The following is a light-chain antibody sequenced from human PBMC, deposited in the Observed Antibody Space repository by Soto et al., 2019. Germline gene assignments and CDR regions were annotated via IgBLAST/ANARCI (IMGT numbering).Light chain of an antibody. CDR1: SSDVGGYDF. Sequence: QSVLTQPPSASGSPGQSVTISCTGSSSDVGGYDFVSWYQQHPGKAPKLLIYGVTKRPSGVPDRFSGSKSGNTASLTVSGLQAEDEADYYCGSSEGTSSVFGTGTKVTVL. J-gene: IGLJ1*01. CDR2: GVT. CDR3: GSSEGTSSV. V-gene: IGLV2-8*01.